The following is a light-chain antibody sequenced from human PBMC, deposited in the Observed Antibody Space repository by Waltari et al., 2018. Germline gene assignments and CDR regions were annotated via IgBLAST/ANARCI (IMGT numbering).Light chain of an antibody. CDR1: QTISSW. V-gene: IGKV1-5*03. J-gene: IGKJ2*01. Sequence: DIQMTQSPSTLSTSIGDRVTITCRASQTISSWLAWYQQKPGKAPKLLINTASSLESGVPSRFSGSGSGTEFTLTISSLQPDDFATYHCQQYDRLPVTFGQGTKLEIK. CDR3: QQYDRLPVT. CDR2: TAS.